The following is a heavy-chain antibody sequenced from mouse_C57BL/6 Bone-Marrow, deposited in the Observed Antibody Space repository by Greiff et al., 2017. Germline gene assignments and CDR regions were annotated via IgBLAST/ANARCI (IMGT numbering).Heavy chain of an antibody. Sequence: EVMLVESGGGLVKPGGSLKLSCAASGFTFSSYTMSWVRQTPEKRLEWVATISGGGGNTYYPDSVKGRFTISRDNAKNTLYLQMSSLRSEDTALYYCARRIVKGYYFDYWGQGTTLTVSS. J-gene: IGHJ2*01. CDR1: GFTFSSYT. CDR2: ISGGGGNT. CDR3: ARRIVKGYYFDY. D-gene: IGHD2-12*01. V-gene: IGHV5-9*01.